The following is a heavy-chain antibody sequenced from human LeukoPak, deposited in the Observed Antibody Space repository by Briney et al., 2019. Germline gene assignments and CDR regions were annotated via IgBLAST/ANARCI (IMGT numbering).Heavy chain of an antibody. CDR3: ARGGSYYVGFVDY. V-gene: IGHV3-33*01. Sequence: GGSLRLSCAASGFTFSSYGMHWVRQAPGKGLEWVAVIWYDGSNKYYADSVKGRFTISRDNSKNTLYLQMNSLRAEDTAVYYCARGGSYYVGFVDYWGQGTLVTVSS. CDR1: GFTFSSYG. CDR2: IWYDGSNK. J-gene: IGHJ4*02. D-gene: IGHD1-26*01.